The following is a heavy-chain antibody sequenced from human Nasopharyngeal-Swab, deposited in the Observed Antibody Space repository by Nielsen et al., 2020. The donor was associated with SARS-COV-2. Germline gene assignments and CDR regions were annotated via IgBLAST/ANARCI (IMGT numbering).Heavy chain of an antibody. V-gene: IGHV1-8*01. CDR3: ARGGALRYFDWLYYYYGMDV. J-gene: IGHJ6*02. CDR1: GSTFTSYD. D-gene: IGHD3-9*01. CDR2: MNPNSGNT. Sequence: ASVKVSCKASGSTFTSYDINWVRQATGQGLEWMGWMNPNSGNTGYAQKFQGRVTMTRNTSISTAYMELSSLRSEDTAVYYCARGGALRYFDWLYYYYGMDVWGQGTTVTVSS.